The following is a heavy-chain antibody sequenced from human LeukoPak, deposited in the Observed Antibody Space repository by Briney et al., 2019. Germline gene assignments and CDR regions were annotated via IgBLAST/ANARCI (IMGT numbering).Heavy chain of an antibody. CDR3: ARQHDSSDSDY. CDR1: GYSFTSYW. V-gene: IGHV5-51*01. CDR2: IHPGDSDT. D-gene: IGHD3-22*01. J-gene: IGHJ4*02. Sequence: GESLKISCKGSGYSFTSYWIGGVRQMPGKGLEWMGIIHPGDSDTRYSPSFQGQVTISADKSISTAYLQWSSLKASDTAMYYCARQHDSSDSDYWGQGTLVTVSS.